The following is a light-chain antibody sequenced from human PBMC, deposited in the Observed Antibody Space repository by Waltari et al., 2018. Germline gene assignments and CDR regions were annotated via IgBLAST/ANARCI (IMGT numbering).Light chain of an antibody. Sequence: QSALTQPASVSGSPGQSITIPCTGTSGDVGGYNVVSWYQRHPGKVPKLIIYEGSKRPSGISDRFSGSKSCNTASLTISGLQTEDEAEYYCYSYAGSSTWVFGGGTQLTVV. CDR2: EGS. CDR3: YSYAGSSTWV. V-gene: IGLV2-23*01. J-gene: IGLJ3*02. CDR1: SGDVGGYNV.